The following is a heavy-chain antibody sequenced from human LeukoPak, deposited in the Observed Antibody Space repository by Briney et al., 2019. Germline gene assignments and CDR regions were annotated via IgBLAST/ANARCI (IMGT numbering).Heavy chain of an antibody. CDR3: ARGRLLDY. J-gene: IGHJ4*02. Sequence: SETLSLTCAVYGGSFSGYYWSWIRQPPGKGLEWIGEIDHSGSTNYNPSLKSRVTISVDTSKNQFSLKLSSVTAADTAVYYCARGRLLDYWGQGTLVTVSS. CDR1: GGSFSGYY. V-gene: IGHV4-34*01. CDR2: IDHSGST. D-gene: IGHD6-25*01.